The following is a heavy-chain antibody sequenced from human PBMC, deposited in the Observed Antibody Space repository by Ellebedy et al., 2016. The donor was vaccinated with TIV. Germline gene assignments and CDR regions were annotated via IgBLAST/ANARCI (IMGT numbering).Heavy chain of an antibody. V-gene: IGHV3-48*02. CDR3: AREGYYGSGKPNPLAY. J-gene: IGHJ4*02. Sequence: GESLKISXSVSGFKLTAYSMNWVRQAPGKGLEWLSYISTSGSTRYYADSVKGRFTISADNVKNSVYLEMNSLRDEDTAVYYCAREGYYGSGKPNPLAYWGQGTLVTVSS. D-gene: IGHD3-10*01. CDR1: GFKLTAYS. CDR2: ISTSGSTR.